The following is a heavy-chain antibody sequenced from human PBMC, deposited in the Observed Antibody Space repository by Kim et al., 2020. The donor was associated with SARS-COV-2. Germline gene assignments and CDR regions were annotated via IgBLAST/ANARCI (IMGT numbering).Heavy chain of an antibody. CDR3: ARDQVYAFDI. CDR1: GFTFSTFS. J-gene: IGHJ3*02. V-gene: IGHV3-48*02. CDR2: FRSSTRTI. Sequence: GGSLRLSCAASGFTFSTFSMNWVRQAPGKGLEWLSYFRSSTRTISYADSVKGRFTISSDNAKNSLYLQMNSLSDEDTAVYYCARDQVYAFDIWGQGTMVTVSS.